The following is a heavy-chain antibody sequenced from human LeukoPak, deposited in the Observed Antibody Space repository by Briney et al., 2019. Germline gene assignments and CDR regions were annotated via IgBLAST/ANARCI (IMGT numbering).Heavy chain of an antibody. J-gene: IGHJ4*02. V-gene: IGHV5-51*01. CDR1: GYSFISQW. D-gene: IGHD6-13*01. CDR2: IHHGDSDT. Sequence: PGESLKISCKGSGYSFISQWIGWVRQTPGKGLEWMGIIHHGDSDTRYSPSFQGRVTISGDKSISTAYLQWSSLRASDSAMYYCARGSRLGTQQLVHLDFWGQGTLVTVSS. CDR3: ARGSRLGTQQLVHLDF.